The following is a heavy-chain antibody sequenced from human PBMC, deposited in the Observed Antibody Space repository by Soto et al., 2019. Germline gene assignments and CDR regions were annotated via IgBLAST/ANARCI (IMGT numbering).Heavy chain of an antibody. CDR3: ARGENSYGLKYFDY. CDR1: GFTFSSYG. V-gene: IGHV3-33*01. CDR2: MWYDGSNK. Sequence: QVQLVESGGGVVQPGRSLRLSCAASGFTFSSYGMHWVRQAPGKGLEWVAVMWYDGSNKYYADSVKGRFTISRDNSKNTLYLQMNGLRAEDTAVYYCARGENSYGLKYFDYWGQGTLVTVSS. J-gene: IGHJ4*02. D-gene: IGHD5-18*01.